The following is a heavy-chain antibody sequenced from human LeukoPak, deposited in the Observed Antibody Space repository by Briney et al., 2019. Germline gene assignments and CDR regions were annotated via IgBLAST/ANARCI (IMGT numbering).Heavy chain of an antibody. V-gene: IGHV1-24*01. CDR2: FDPEDGET. D-gene: IGHD3-22*01. CDR1: GYTLTELS. CDR3: ATPYDSSGYYLYYFDY. Sequence: ASVKVSCKVSGYTLTELSMHWVRQAPGKGLEWMGGFDPEDGETIYAQKFQGRVTMTEDTSTDTAYMELSSLRSEDTAVYYCATPYDSSGYYLYYFDYWGQGALSPSPQ. J-gene: IGHJ4*02.